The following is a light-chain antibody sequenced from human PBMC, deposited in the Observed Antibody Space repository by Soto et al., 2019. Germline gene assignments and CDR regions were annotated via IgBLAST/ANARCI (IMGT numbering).Light chain of an antibody. V-gene: IGKV1-39*01. Sequence: DVQMTQSPSSLSASVGDRVTITCRASQSIGNYLNWYHQKPGKAPKLLIYAASSLQSGVPSRFSGSGSGTDFTLTISSLQPEDFATYYCQQSYGTPFTFGGGTKVEIK. CDR1: QSIGNY. J-gene: IGKJ4*01. CDR3: QQSYGTPFT. CDR2: AAS.